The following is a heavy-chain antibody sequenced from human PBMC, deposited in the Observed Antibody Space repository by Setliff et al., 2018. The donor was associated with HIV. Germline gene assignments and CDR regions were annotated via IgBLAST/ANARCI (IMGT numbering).Heavy chain of an antibody. D-gene: IGHD7-27*01. CDR1: GFTFSSYA. J-gene: IGHJ6*03. CDR3: AKGSVPGLGNYYYYYYMDV. CDR2: ISGSGGST. V-gene: IGHV3-23*01. Sequence: PGGSLRLSCAASGFTFSSYAMSWVRQAPGKGLEWVSAISGSGGSTYYADSVKGRFTISRDNSKNTRYLQMNSLRAEDTAVYYCAKGSVPGLGNYYYYYYMDVWGKGTTVTVSS.